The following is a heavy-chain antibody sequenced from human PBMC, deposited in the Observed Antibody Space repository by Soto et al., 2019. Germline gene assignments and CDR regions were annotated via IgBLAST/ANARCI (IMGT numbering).Heavy chain of an antibody. CDR3: AKGGGYDYWTVRAP. V-gene: IGHV3-7*01. D-gene: IGHD3-3*01. CDR1: GFTFSGSW. Sequence: EMQLVESGGGLVRPGGSLRLSCAASGFTFSGSWMAWVRQAPGKGLEWVANIKQDEGEKYYADSVKGRFTISRDNAKNSLYLQMSGLRDEDTATYYCAKGGGYDYWTVRAPWGQGTVVTVPS. J-gene: IGHJ5*02. CDR2: IKQDEGEK.